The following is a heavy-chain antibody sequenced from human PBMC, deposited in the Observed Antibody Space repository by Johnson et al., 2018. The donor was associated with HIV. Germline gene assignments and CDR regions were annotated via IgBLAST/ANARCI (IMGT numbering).Heavy chain of an antibody. CDR2: INSDGSST. Sequence: VQLVESGGGVVQPGRSLRLSCVGSGFTFSSYWMHWVRQAPGKGLVWVSRINSDGSSTSYADSVKGRFTISRDNAKNTLYLQMNSLRAEDTAVYYCARGEGAYCGGDCYYAFDIWGQGTMVTVSS. J-gene: IGHJ3*02. D-gene: IGHD2-21*02. CDR3: ARGEGAYCGGDCYYAFDI. V-gene: IGHV3-74*02. CDR1: GFTFSSYW.